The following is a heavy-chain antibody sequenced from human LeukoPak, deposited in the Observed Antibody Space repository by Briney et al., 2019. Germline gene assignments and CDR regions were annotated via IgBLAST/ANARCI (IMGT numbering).Heavy chain of an antibody. Sequence: SETLSLTCTVSGGSISSYYWSWIRQPPGKGLEWIGYIYYSGSTNYNPSLKSRVTISVDTSKNQFSLKLSSVTAADTAVYYCARDPTRTLYFDYWGQGALVTVSS. V-gene: IGHV4-59*12. CDR1: GGSISSYY. D-gene: IGHD5-12*01. CDR3: ARDPTRTLYFDY. CDR2: IYYSGST. J-gene: IGHJ4*02.